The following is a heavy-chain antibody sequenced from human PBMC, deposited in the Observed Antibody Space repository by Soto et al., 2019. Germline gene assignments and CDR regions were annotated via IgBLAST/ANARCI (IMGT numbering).Heavy chain of an antibody. V-gene: IGHV1-46*01. D-gene: IGHD2-15*01. CDR1: GYTFTSYY. Sequence: GASVKVSCKASGYTFTSYYMHWVRQAPGQGLEWMGIINPSGGSTSYAQKSQGRVTMTRDTSTSTVYMELSSLRSEDTAVYYCARDLVVVAATDRYYYYYGMDVWGQGTTVTVSS. CDR2: INPSGGST. J-gene: IGHJ6*02. CDR3: ARDLVVVAATDRYYYYYGMDV.